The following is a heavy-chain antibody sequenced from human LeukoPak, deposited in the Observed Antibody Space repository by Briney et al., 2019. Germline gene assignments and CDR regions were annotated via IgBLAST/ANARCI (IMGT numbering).Heavy chain of an antibody. CDR2: IWYDGSIK. D-gene: IGHD2-8*02. Sequence: GGSLRLSCAASGFTFSTYGMHWVRQAPGKGLEWVAVIWYDGSIKYYADSVKGRFTFSRYNSKSTMYLQMNSLRAEDTAVYYCARIACTGGNCKPYYYYGLDVWGQGTTVTVSS. CDR3: ARIACTGGNCKPYYYYGLDV. CDR1: GFTFSTYG. J-gene: IGHJ6*02. V-gene: IGHV3-33*01.